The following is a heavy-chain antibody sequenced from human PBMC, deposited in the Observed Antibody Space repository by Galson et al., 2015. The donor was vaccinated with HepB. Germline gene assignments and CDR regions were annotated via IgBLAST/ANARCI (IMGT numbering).Heavy chain of an antibody. CDR3: ARQTEVAGTGYYYYAMDV. J-gene: IGHJ6*02. CDR1: GYSFPNYW. V-gene: IGHV5-10-1*01. D-gene: IGHD6-19*01. Sequence: QSGAEVKKPGESLRISCKGSGYSFPNYWISWVRQMPGKGLEWMGRIDPSDSHTNYSPSFQGHVIISVDKSNSTAYLQWSSLKASDSAMYFCARQTEVAGTGYYYYAMDVWGQGTTVTVSS. CDR2: IDPSDSHT.